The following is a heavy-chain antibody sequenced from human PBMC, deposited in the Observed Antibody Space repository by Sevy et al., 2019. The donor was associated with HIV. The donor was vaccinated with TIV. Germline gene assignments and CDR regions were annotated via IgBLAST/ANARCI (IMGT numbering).Heavy chain of an antibody. D-gene: IGHD6-19*01. J-gene: IGHJ3*02. V-gene: IGHV1-8*01. CDR2: MNPNSGNT. CDR1: GYTFTSYD. Sequence: ASVKVSCKASGYTFTSYDINWVRQATGQGLEWMGWMNPNSGNTGYAQKFQGRDTMTRNTSISTAYMELSSLRSEDTAVYYCARGLSSGWFDAFDIWGQGTMVTVSS. CDR3: ARGLSSGWFDAFDI.